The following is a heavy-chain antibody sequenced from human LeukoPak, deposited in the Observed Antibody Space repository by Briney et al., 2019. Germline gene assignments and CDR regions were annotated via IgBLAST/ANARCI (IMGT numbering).Heavy chain of an antibody. CDR1: GFTFSSYG. Sequence: GGSLRLSCAASGFTFSSYGMHWVRQAPGKGLEWVAVISYDGSNKYYADSVKGRFTISRDNSKNTLYLQMNSLRAEDTAVYYCARDHRGTYYYYYMDVWGKGTTVTVSS. V-gene: IGHV3-30*03. J-gene: IGHJ6*03. CDR2: ISYDGSNK. CDR3: ARDHRGTYYYYYMDV. D-gene: IGHD1-1*01.